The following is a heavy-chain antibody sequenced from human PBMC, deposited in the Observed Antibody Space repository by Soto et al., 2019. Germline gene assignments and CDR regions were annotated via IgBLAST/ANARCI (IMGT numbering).Heavy chain of an antibody. J-gene: IGHJ4*02. V-gene: IGHV3-23*01. CDR2: ISVTPGIT. CDR3: SKWSGSGDL. D-gene: IGHD2-15*01. CDR1: GFTMSTYS. Sequence: EMQLLESGGGLVQPGGSLRLSCAASGFTMSTYSVTWVRQAPGKGLEWVSGISVTPGITFYADSVKVRFTIARDSDNKAVYLQMNSLRAEDTAMYFCSKWSGSGDLWGQGTLVTVSS.